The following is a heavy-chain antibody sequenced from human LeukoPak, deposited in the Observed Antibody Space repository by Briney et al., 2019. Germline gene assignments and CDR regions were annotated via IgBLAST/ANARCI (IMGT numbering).Heavy chain of an antibody. CDR2: IYYSGST. CDR1: GGSISSYY. V-gene: IGHV4-59*01. CDR3: ARVPRRDYYYGMDV. Sequence: SETLSLTCTVSGGSISSYYWSWIRQPPGKGLEWIGYIYYSGSTNYNLSLKSRVTISVDTSKNQFSLKLSSVTAADTAVYYCARVPRRDYYYGMDVWGRGTTVTVSS. J-gene: IGHJ6*02.